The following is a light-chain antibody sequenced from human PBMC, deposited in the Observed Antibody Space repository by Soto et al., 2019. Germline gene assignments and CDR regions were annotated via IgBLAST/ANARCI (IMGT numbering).Light chain of an antibody. J-gene: IGKJ1*01. CDR3: QHYGGSSWT. CDR2: GAS. Sequence: EIVLAQSPVTLSLSPGERATLSCRASQNLCSTFLAWYQQKPGQAPRLLIYGASSRATGIPDKFSGSGSGTDFTLTISRLEPEDFAVYYCQHYGGSSWTFGQGTKVDIK. CDR1: QNLCSTF. V-gene: IGKV3-20*01.